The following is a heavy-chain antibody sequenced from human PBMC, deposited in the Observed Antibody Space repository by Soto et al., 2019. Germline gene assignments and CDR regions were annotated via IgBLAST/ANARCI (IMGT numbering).Heavy chain of an antibody. CDR3: ARGIDYYDSSGYYYYPL. CDR1: GGSISSGPYS. Sequence: SETLSLTCSVSGGSISSGPYSWGWIRQPPGKGLEWIGTFHYSGRTYYSPSLESRVTISVDTSKNQFSLKLSSVTAADTAVYYCARGIDYYDSSGYYYYPLWGQGTLVTVSS. V-gene: IGHV4-39*07. J-gene: IGHJ4*02. D-gene: IGHD3-22*01. CDR2: FHYSGRT.